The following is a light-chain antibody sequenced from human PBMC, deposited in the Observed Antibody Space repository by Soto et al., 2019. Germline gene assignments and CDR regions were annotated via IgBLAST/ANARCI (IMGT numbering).Light chain of an antibody. CDR3: QQYHDWPPRLT. V-gene: IGKV3-15*01. J-gene: IGKJ4*01. Sequence: EVVLTQSPATLSVSPGERASLFCRSSQTMSSTLAWYQQKPGQAPRLLIYGASIRATGIPARFSGSGSGTEFTLTISSLQSEDCAVYYRQQYHDWPPRLTFGGGTKVEI. CDR1: QTMSST. CDR2: GAS.